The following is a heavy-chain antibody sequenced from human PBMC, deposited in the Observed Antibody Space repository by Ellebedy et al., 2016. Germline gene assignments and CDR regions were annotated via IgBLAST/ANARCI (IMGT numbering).Heavy chain of an antibody. CDR3: ARARVFGSPGDAFDT. J-gene: IGHJ3*02. V-gene: IGHV1-18*01. CDR2: ISAYNGST. CDR1: GYTFTSYG. Sequence: ASVKVSCXASGYTFTSYGISWVRQAPGQGLEWMGWISAYNGSTNYAQKLQGRVTMTTDTSTSTAYMELRSLRSDDTAVYYCARARVFGSPGDAFDTWGQGTMVTVS. D-gene: IGHD3-3*01.